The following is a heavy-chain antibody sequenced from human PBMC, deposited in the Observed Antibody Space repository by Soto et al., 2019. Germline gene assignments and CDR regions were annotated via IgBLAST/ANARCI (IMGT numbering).Heavy chain of an antibody. D-gene: IGHD6-6*01. CDR1: GFSLSTSGVG. J-gene: IGHJ6*02. Sequence: QITLKESGPTLVKPTQTLTLTCTFSGFSLSTSGVGVGWIRQPPGKALEWLALIYWNDDKRYSPSLQSRLTITKDTSKNHVVLTMTNMDPVDTATYYCAHRVRSIATSYGMDVWGQGTTVTVSS. CDR3: AHRVRSIATSYGMDV. CDR2: IYWNDDK. V-gene: IGHV2-5*01.